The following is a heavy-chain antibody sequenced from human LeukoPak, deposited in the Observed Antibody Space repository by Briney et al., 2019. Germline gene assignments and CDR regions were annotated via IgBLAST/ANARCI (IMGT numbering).Heavy chain of an antibody. J-gene: IGHJ4*02. Sequence: GGSLRLSCAASGFTFSDYYMSWIRQAPGKGLEWVSYISSSGSTLYYADSVKGRFTISRDSAKNSLYLQMNSLTPEDTAVYYCARGYSYAYTDYWGQGTLVTVSS. V-gene: IGHV3-11*01. CDR2: ISSSGSTL. D-gene: IGHD5-18*01. CDR3: ARGYSYAYTDY. CDR1: GFTFSDYY.